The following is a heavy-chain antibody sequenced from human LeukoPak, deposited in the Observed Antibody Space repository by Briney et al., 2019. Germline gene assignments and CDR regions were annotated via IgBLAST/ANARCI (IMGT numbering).Heavy chain of an antibody. CDR3: AITGVRDFDS. V-gene: IGHV3-23*01. CDR1: GFTFSSST. Sequence: GGSLTLSCSASGFTFSSSTMTWIRQAPGKGLEWVSSITSGSGSTYHADSVKGRFTISRDNSKNTVFLQMNSLRAEDTAIYYCAITGVRDFDSWGQGTLVTVSS. J-gene: IGHJ4*02. D-gene: IGHD4-11*01. CDR2: ITSGSGST.